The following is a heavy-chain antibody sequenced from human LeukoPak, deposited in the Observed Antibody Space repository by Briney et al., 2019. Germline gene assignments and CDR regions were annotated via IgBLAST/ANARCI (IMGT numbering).Heavy chain of an antibody. Sequence: PSETLSLTCAVSGVSFDDYYWSWVRQTPGKGLEWIGEINHSGYTNDSPSLKSRVTLSIDTSREQFSLNLRSVTVADTGIYYCTRMTAGHDYWGQGTLVTVSS. V-gene: IGHV4-34*01. D-gene: IGHD2-21*02. CDR2: INHSGYT. CDR1: GVSFDDYY. J-gene: IGHJ4*02. CDR3: TRMTAGHDY.